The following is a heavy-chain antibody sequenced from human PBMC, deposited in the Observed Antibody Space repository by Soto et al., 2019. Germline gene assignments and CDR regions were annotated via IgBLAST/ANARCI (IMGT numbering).Heavy chain of an antibody. CDR3: ARFNVVRMVSSGLDF. J-gene: IGHJ1*01. CDR2: LNPNGGAT. D-gene: IGHD2-8*01. Sequence: ASVKVSCKTSGYTFGHYYIHWVRQAPGQGLEWLGWLNPNGGATNYAQKVQGRVTMTHDASISTVHMELSSLTPDDTAVYYCARFNVVRMVSSGLDFWGLGTMFTAYS. CDR1: GYTFGHYY. V-gene: IGHV1-2*02.